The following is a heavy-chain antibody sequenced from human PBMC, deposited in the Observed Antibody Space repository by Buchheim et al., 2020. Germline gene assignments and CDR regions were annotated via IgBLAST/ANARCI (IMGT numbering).Heavy chain of an antibody. V-gene: IGHV4-59*12. J-gene: IGHJ5*02. CDR1: GGSISSYY. CDR2: IYYSGST. D-gene: IGHD3-22*01. Sequence: QVQLQESGPGLVKPSETLSLTCTVSGGSISSYYWSWIRQPPGKGLEWIGYIYYSGSTNYNPSLKSRVTISVDTSKNQFSLKLSSVTAADTAVYYCARDLGHHSSGYYYDWFDPWGQGTL. CDR3: ARDLGHHSSGYYYDWFDP.